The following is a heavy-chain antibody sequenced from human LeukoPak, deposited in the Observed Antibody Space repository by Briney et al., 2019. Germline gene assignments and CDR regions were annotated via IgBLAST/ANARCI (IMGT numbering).Heavy chain of an antibody. D-gene: IGHD6-19*01. V-gene: IGHV1-69*13. Sequence: SVKVSCKASGGTFSSYAISWVRQAPGQGLEWMGGIIPIFGTANYAQKFQGRVTITADESTSTAYMELSSLRSEDTAVYYCASPGERYSSGQRYYFDYWGQGTLVTVSS. CDR3: ASPGERYSSGQRYYFDY. CDR2: IIPIFGTA. CDR1: GGTFSSYA. J-gene: IGHJ4*02.